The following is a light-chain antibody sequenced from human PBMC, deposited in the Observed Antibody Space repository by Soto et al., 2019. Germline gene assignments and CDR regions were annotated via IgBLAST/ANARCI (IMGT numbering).Light chain of an antibody. J-gene: IGKJ1*01. CDR3: QQSFRTPWT. CDR2: AAS. CDR1: QSISTY. Sequence: DIQMTQSPSSLSASVGDRVTITCRASQSISTYLNWYQQKPGKAPKLLIYAASSLPSGVPSRFSGSGSGTDFTLTISNLQPEDFGTYYCQQSFRTPWTFGQGTKVDI. V-gene: IGKV1-39*01.